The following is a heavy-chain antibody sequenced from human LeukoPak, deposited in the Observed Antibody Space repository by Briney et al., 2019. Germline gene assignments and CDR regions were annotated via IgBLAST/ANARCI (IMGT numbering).Heavy chain of an antibody. CDR2: IYYSGSA. CDR1: GGSISSGGYD. D-gene: IGHD5-12*01. CDR3: ARGGSGYSGYAVDY. J-gene: IGHJ4*02. V-gene: IGHV4-31*03. Sequence: SETLSLTCTVSGGSISSGGYDWSWIRQHPGKGLERIGYIYYSGSAYYNPSLKSRVTISVDTSKNQFSLKLSSVTAADTAVYYCARGGSGYSGYAVDYWGQGTLVTVSS.